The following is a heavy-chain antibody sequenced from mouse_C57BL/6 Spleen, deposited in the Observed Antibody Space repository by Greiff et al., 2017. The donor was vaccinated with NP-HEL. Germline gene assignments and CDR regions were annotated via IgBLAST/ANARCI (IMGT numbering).Heavy chain of an antibody. J-gene: IGHJ2*01. Sequence: EVKLMESGGGLVKPGGSLKLSCAASGFTFSDYGMHWVRQAPEKGLEWVAYISSGSSTIYYADTVKGRFTISRDNAKNTLFLQMTSLRSEDTAMYYCARIALDGYFDYWGQGTTLTVSS. CDR2: ISSGSSTI. V-gene: IGHV5-17*01. CDR3: ARIALDGYFDY. CDR1: GFTFSDYG. D-gene: IGHD2-3*01.